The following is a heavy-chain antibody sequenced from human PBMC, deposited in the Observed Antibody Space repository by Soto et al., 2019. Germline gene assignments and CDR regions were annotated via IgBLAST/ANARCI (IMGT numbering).Heavy chain of an antibody. Sequence: PSETLSLTCAVYGGSFSGYYWTWIRQPPGTGLEWIGEINHSGSTNYNPSLKSRVTISVDTSKNQSSLKLTSVTAADTAVYYCARRGRIQLWSYSGSACYDFDYWGQENLVTVSS. D-gene: IGHD5-18*01. CDR2: INHSGST. V-gene: IGHV4-34*01. J-gene: IGHJ4*02. CDR3: ARRGRIQLWSYSGSACYDFDY. CDR1: GGSFSGYY.